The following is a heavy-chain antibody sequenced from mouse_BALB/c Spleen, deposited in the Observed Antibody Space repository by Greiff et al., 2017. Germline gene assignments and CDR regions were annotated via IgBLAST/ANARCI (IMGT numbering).Heavy chain of an antibody. J-gene: IGHJ1*01. V-gene: IGHV1-14*01. D-gene: IGHD1-1*01. Sequence: VQLQQSGPELVKPGASVKMSCKASGYTFTSYVMHWVKQKPGQGLEWIGYINPYNDGTKYNEKFKGKATLTSDKSSSTAYMELSSLTSEDSAVYYCARAPYYYGSSYKYFEVWGAGTTVTGSS. CDR1: GYTFTSYV. CDR2: INPYNDGT. CDR3: ARAPYYYGSSYKYFEV.